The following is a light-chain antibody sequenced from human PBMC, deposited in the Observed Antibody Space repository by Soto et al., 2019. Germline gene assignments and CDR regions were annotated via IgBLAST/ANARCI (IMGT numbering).Light chain of an antibody. CDR2: DVS. CDR1: SSDVGAYNY. V-gene: IGLV2-14*01. J-gene: IGLJ1*01. Sequence: QSALTQPPSASGSPGQSVTISCTGTSSDVGAYNYVSWYQQLPGKAPKLMIYDVSNRPSGVSNRFSGSKSGNTASLTISGLQAEDEANYYCSSYTSSSTLYVFGTGTKVTVL. CDR3: SSYTSSSTLYV.